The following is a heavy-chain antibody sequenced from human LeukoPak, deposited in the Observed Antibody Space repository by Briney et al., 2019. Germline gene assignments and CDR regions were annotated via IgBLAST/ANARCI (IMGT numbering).Heavy chain of an antibody. CDR1: GGSFSGYY. Sequence: PSETLSLTCAVYGGSFSGYYWSWIRQPPGKGLEWIGEINHSGSTNYNPSLKSRVTISVDTSKNQFSLKLSSVTAADTAVYYCASGRGTSFDPWGQGTLVTVSS. J-gene: IGHJ5*02. CDR2: INHSGST. CDR3: ASGRGTSFDP. V-gene: IGHV4-34*01. D-gene: IGHD1-14*01.